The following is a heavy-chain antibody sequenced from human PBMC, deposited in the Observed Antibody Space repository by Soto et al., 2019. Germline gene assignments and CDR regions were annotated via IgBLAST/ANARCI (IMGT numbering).Heavy chain of an antibody. CDR1: ESTVSRDW. V-gene: IGHV3-7*04. CDR3: SGGVGDAF. CDR2: INQDGSEK. Sequence: EVHLVESGGGLVQTGGSLRLSCAISESTVSRDWMNWVRQAPGKGLEWVAHINQDGSEKYYVDSVKGRFTISRDNAKKSLYLQMNSLRAADTAMYYCSGGVGDAFWGQGTLVTVSS. J-gene: IGHJ4*02. D-gene: IGHD1-26*01.